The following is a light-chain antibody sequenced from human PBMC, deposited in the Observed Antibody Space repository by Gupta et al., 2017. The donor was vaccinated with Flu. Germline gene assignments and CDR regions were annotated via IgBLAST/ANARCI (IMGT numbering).Light chain of an antibody. CDR1: QSVRNY. CDR3: QQRSSWPPT. V-gene: IGKV3-11*01. Sequence: EIVLTQSPAILSLSPGERATLSCRASQSVRNYLAWYQQKPGQAPRLLIYDASNRAAGIPARFTGGGSGTDFTLSIRALEPEDFAVYYCQQRSSWPPTFGGGTKVELK. J-gene: IGKJ4*01. CDR2: DAS.